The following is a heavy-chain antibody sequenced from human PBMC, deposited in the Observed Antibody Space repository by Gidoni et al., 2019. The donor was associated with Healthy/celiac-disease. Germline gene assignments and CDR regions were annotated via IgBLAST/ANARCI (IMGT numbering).Heavy chain of an antibody. J-gene: IGHJ3*02. V-gene: IGHV4-38-2*01. CDR2: IYHSGST. CDR1: GYSISSGYY. CDR3: ASCDSSGVDDAFDI. D-gene: IGHD3-22*01. Sequence: QVQLQESGPGLVKPSETLSLTCAVSGYSISSGYYWGWIRQPPGKGLEWIGSIYHSGSTYYNPSLKSRVTISVDTSKNQFSLKLSSVTAADTAVYYCASCDSSGVDDAFDIWGQGTMVTVSS.